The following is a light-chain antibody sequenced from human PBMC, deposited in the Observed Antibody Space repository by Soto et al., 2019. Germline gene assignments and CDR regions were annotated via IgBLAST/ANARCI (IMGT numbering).Light chain of an antibody. Sequence: EIVMTQSPATLSVSPGERATLSCRASQSIGNNLAWYQQKPGQAPRLLIYDASTRATGIPARFSGSGSGTEFTLTISSLQSEDFAVYYCQQYKKWPRTFGHGTKVDIK. CDR3: QQYKKWPRT. CDR1: QSIGNN. J-gene: IGKJ1*01. V-gene: IGKV3-15*01. CDR2: DAS.